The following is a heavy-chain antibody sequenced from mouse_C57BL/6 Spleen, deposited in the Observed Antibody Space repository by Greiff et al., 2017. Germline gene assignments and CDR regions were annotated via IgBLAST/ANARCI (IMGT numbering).Heavy chain of an antibody. CDR3: AKLLWPYAMDY. D-gene: IGHD2-1*01. Sequence: VQLQQSGAELARPGASVKLSCKASGYTFTSYGISWVKQRTGQGLEWIGEIYPRSGNTYYNEKFKGKATLTEDKSSSTAYMELRSLTSEASAVYFCAKLLWPYAMDYWGQGTSVTVSS. V-gene: IGHV1-81*01. CDR2: IYPRSGNT. J-gene: IGHJ4*01. CDR1: GYTFTSYG.